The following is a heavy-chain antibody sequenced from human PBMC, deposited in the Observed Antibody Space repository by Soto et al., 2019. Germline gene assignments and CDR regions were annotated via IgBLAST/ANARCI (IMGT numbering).Heavy chain of an antibody. CDR2: MNPSSGNT. J-gene: IGHJ6*02. CDR1: GYTFTSYD. Sequence: GASVKVSCKASGYTFTSYDINWVRQATGQGLEWMGWMNPSSGNTGYAQKFQGRVTMTRNTSISTAYMGLSSLRSEDTAVYYCARGQQLVFNYYYYYGMDVWGQGTTVTVSS. CDR3: ARGQQLVFNYYYYYGMDV. V-gene: IGHV1-8*01. D-gene: IGHD6-13*01.